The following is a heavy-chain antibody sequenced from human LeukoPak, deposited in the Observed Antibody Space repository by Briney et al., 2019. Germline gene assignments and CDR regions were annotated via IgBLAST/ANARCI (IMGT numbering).Heavy chain of an antibody. Sequence: PGGSLRLSCAASGFTFSSHAMSWVRQAPGKGLEWVSAISGSGNYIYYADSVKGRFTISRDNSKNTLYLQMNSLRAEDTAVYYCAKDRTVGASYWYFDLWGRGTLVTVSS. CDR3: AKDRTVGASYWYFDL. CDR1: GFTFSSHA. J-gene: IGHJ2*01. CDR2: ISGSGNYI. D-gene: IGHD1-26*01. V-gene: IGHV3-23*01.